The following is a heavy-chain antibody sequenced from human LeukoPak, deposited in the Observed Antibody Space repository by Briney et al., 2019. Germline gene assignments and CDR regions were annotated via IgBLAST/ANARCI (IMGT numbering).Heavy chain of an antibody. CDR2: ISGSGGST. CDR3: AKGRDIPVGAPLDI. D-gene: IGHD1-26*01. Sequence: GGSLRLSCAASGFTFSSYAMSWVRQAPGKGLEWVSAISGSGGSTYYADSVKGRFTISGDNSKNTLYLQMNSLRAEDTAVYYCAKGRDIPVGAPLDIWGQGTMVTVSS. V-gene: IGHV3-23*01. J-gene: IGHJ3*02. CDR1: GFTFSSYA.